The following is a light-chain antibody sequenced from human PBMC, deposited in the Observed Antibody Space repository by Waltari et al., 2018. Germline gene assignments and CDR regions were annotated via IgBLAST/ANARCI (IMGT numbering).Light chain of an antibody. Sequence: EIVLTQSPGSLSLSQGERATLSCRASQSVNSNHLAWYQQKLGQAPRLLIYGASSRATGIPDRFSGSGSGTDFTLTISRLEPEDFAVYYCQQYGSSPQAFGQGTKLEI. CDR2: GAS. CDR3: QQYGSSPQA. CDR1: QSVNSNH. V-gene: IGKV3-20*01. J-gene: IGKJ2*01.